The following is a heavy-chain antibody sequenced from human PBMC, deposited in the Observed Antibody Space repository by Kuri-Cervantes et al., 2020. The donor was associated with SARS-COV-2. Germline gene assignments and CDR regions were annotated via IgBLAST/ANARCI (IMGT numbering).Heavy chain of an antibody. Sequence: GESLKISCAAFGFTFSDYYMDWVRQAPGKGLEWVARMRKKVNNYSTEYAASAKGRFTISRHESQNSLDLQMNSLKTEDTAVYYCARDLGNGDDFMGDWGQGTLVTDSS. CDR3: ARDLGNGDDFMGD. J-gene: IGHJ4*02. CDR1: GFTFSDYY. V-gene: IGHV3-72*01. D-gene: IGHD4-17*01. CDR2: MRKKVNNYST.